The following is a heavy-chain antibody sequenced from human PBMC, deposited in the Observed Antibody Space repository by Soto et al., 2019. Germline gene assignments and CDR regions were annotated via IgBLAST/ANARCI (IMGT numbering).Heavy chain of an antibody. Sequence: SLTMSLRKTVSWDYSINLYWSWIRQPPGKGLEWIGYIYYSGSTNYNPSLKSRVTISVDTSKNQFSLKLSSVTAADTAVYYCARRYGGNFDYCGQGTLVTVPS. CDR3: ARRYGGNFDY. D-gene: IGHD1-26*01. V-gene: IGHV4-59*11. CDR1: WDYSINLY. CDR2: IYYSGST. J-gene: IGHJ4*02.